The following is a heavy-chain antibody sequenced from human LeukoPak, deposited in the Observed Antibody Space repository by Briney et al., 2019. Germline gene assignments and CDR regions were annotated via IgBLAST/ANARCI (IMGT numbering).Heavy chain of an antibody. V-gene: IGHV3-53*04. J-gene: IGHJ3*02. CDR2: IYSGGST. D-gene: IGHD3-9*01. CDR3: ARDRGHYDILTGYYPGAFDI. Sequence: PGGSLRLSCAASGFTVSSNYMSWVRQAPGKGLEWVTVIYSGGSTYYADSVKGRFTISRHNSKNTLYLQMNSLRAEDTAVYYCARDRGHYDILTGYYPGAFDIWGQGTMVTVSS. CDR1: GFTVSSNY.